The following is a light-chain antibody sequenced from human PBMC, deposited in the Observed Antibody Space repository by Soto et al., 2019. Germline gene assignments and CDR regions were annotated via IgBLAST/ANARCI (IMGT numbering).Light chain of an antibody. CDR3: QQRSNWTLT. J-gene: IGKJ1*01. CDR2: DXS. Sequence: IDLTQSPATLSFSPGDTATLSLIAIQNVHKLFSWFQQSPGQPPRXVXYDXSNRATGVPVRLSGSGSGTVFTLTISSLEPEYFAVYFCQQRSNWTLTFGQGTKVDIK. V-gene: IGKV3-11*01. CDR1: QNVHKL.